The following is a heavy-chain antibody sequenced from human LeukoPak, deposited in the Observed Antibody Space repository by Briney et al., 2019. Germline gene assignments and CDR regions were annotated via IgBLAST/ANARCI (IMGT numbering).Heavy chain of an antibody. D-gene: IGHD6-19*01. CDR2: ISGSGGSK. Sequence: GSLRPSCAASGFTFSSYAMSWVRQAPGKGLEWVSAISGSGGSKYYADSVKGRFTISRNNSKNTLYLQMNSLRAEDTAVYYCAKEREQWLVLGVVVYWGQGTLVTVSS. CDR1: GFTFSSYA. CDR3: AKEREQWLVLGVVVY. J-gene: IGHJ4*02. V-gene: IGHV3-23*01.